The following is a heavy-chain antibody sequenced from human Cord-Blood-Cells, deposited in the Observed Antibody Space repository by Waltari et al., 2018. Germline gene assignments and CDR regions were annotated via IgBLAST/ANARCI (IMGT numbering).Heavy chain of an antibody. CDR3: ATEEGYCSGGSCYFDY. D-gene: IGHD2-15*01. CDR2: CDPEDGET. V-gene: IGHV1-24*01. J-gene: IGHJ4*02. CDR1: GYTLTELS. Sequence: QVQLVQSGAEGKKPGASVKVSCKVSGYTLTELSMHWVRQAPGKGHEGMGGCDPEDGETNYATKVQGRVTMTEDTSTDTAYMELSSLRSEDTAVYYCATEEGYCSGGSCYFDYWGQGTLVTVSS.